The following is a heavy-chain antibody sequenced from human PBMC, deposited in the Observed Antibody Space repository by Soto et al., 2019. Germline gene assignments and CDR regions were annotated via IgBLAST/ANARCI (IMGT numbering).Heavy chain of an antibody. CDR3: ARDVAAAGTGIRDYYYGMDV. CDR2: IIPIFGTA. J-gene: IGHJ6*02. D-gene: IGHD6-13*01. Sequence: GASVKVSCKASGCTFSSNAISCVRQAPGQGLEWMGGIIPIFGTANYAQKFQGRVTITADESTSTAYMELSSLRSEDTAVYYCARDVAAAGTGIRDYYYGMDVWGQGTTVTVSS. V-gene: IGHV1-69*13. CDR1: GCTFSSNA.